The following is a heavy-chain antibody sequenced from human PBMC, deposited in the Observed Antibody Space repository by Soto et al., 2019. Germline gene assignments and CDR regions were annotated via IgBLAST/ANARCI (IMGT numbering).Heavy chain of an antibody. CDR3: ASSYYLSSSCPPYYGMDV. CDR2: INAGNGNT. Sequence: ASVKVSCKASGYTFTSYAMHWVRQAPGQRLEWMGWINAGNGNTKYSQKFQGRVTITRDTSASTAYMELSSLRSEDTAVYYCASSYYLSSSCPPYYGMDVWGQGTTVTVSS. J-gene: IGHJ6*02. D-gene: IGHD2-2*01. CDR1: GYTFTSYA. V-gene: IGHV1-3*01.